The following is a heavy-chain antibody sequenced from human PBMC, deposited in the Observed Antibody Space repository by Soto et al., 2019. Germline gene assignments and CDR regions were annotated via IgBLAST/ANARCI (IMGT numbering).Heavy chain of an antibody. J-gene: IGHJ4*02. CDR3: ARDLLGYYYDSSGYYGVDY. V-gene: IGHV3-33*01. Sequence: QVQLVESGGGVVQPGRSLRLSCAASGFTFSSYGMHWVRQAPGKGLEWVAVIWYDGSNKYYADSVKGRFTISRDNSKNTLYLQMNSLRAEDTAVYYCARDLLGYYYDSSGYYGVDYWGQGTLVTVSS. D-gene: IGHD3-22*01. CDR2: IWYDGSNK. CDR1: GFTFSSYG.